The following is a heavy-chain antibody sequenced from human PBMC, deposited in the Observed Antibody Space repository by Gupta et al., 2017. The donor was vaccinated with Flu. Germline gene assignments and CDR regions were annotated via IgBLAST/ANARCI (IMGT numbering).Heavy chain of an antibody. V-gene: IGHV3-21*01. J-gene: IGHJ4*01. CDR3: ARDPGYIEAAGNDY. Sequence: SGFIFENDTLNWVRQAPGRGLEWVSTISSNGLFKFYADSVKGRFTISRDKAKNSLYLQLSNLRVADTAVYFCARDPGYIEAAGNDYWGQGTLVTVSS. CDR2: ISSNGLFK. CDR1: GFIFENDT. D-gene: IGHD6-13*01.